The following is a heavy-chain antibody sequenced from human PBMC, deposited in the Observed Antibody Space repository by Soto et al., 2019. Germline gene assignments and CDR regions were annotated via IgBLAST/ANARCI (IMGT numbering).Heavy chain of an antibody. CDR2: IYWDCDT. CDR3: ARSLNYDFWTGYFFDF. CDR1: RFSISTLEMC. D-gene: IGHD3-3*01. V-gene: IGHV2-70*18. Sequence: SVPTLVRPTQTHALTCTFARFSISTLEMCVSWIRQPPGRALEWLALIYWDCDTYYSTSLKTRLAISRDTSTKQVVLTMTNLDPADTATYFCARSLNYDFWTGYFFDFWGQGALVTVSA. J-gene: IGHJ4*02.